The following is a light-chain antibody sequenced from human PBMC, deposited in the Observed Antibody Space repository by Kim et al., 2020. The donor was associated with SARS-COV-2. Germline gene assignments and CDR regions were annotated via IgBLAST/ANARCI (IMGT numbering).Light chain of an antibody. CDR2: AAS. CDR1: QSISSY. Sequence: DIQMTQSPSSLSASVGDRVTITCRASQSISSYLNWYQQKPGKAPKLLIYAASSLQSGVPSRFSGSGSGTDFTLTISSLQPEDFATYFCQQCYSTPPWTVGQGTKVDIK. V-gene: IGKV1-39*01. CDR3: QQCYSTPPWT. J-gene: IGKJ1*01.